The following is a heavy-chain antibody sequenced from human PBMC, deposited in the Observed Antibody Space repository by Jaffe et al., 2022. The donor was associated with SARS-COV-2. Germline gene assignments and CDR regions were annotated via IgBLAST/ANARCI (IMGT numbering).Heavy chain of an antibody. Sequence: QVQLQESGPGLVKPSQTLSLTCTVSGGSISSGSYYWSWIRQPAGKGLEWIGRIYTSGSTNYNPSLKSRVTISVDTSKNQFSLKLSSVTAADTAVYYCAREGEGNCSGGSCYSWGMDVWGQGTTVTVSS. CDR2: IYTSGST. CDR3: AREGEGNCSGGSCYSWGMDV. CDR1: GGSISSGSYY. V-gene: IGHV4-61*02. D-gene: IGHD2-15*01. J-gene: IGHJ6*02.